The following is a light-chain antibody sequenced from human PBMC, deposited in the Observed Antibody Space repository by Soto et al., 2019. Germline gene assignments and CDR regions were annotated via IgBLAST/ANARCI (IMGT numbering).Light chain of an antibody. V-gene: IGLV4-69*01. CDR1: SGHSTYV. Sequence: QSVLTQSPSASASLGASVKLTCTLSSGHSTYVIAWHQQQPEKGPRFLMKVSSDGTHAKGDGIPDRFSGSSSGAERYLTISSLQSEDEADYYCHTWGTVIHVFGTRTKLTVL. CDR3: HTWGTVIHV. CDR2: VSSDGTH. J-gene: IGLJ1*01.